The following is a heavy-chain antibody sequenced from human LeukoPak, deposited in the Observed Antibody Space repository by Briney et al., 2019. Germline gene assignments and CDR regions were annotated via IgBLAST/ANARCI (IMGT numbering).Heavy chain of an antibody. Sequence: PGGSLRLSCAASGFTFGDFYMSWVRQAPGKGLEWVANINKDGSEEKYVDSVKGRFTISRDNAKNSLYLQMSSLRADDTAVYYCARWPHCQDFWGRGTRVTVSS. CDR1: GFTFGDFY. V-gene: IGHV3-7*03. CDR3: ARWPHCQDF. J-gene: IGHJ4*02. CDR2: INKDGSEE.